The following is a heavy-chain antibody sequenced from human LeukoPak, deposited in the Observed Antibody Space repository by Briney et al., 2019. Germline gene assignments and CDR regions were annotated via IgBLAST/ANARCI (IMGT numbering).Heavy chain of an antibody. CDR3: AKDEGTSCYN. CDR1: GFSVSSNY. J-gene: IGHJ4*02. Sequence: GGSLRLSCAASGFSVSSNYMSWVRQAPGKGLEWVSVLYSSGYSKYADSVKGRFSISRDNSKNTLYLQMNSLRTEDTAVYYCAKDEGTSCYNWGQGTLVTVSS. V-gene: IGHV3-66*01. D-gene: IGHD2-2*01. CDR2: LYSSGYS.